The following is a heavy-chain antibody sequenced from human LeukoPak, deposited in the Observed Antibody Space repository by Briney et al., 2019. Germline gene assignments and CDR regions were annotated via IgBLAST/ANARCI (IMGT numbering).Heavy chain of an antibody. CDR1: GGSFSGYY. Sequence: SETLSLTCAVYGGSFSGYYWSWIPQPPGKGLEWIGEINHSGSTNYNPSLKSPVTISVDTSKNQFSLKLGSVTAADTAVYYCARARGYSYGPDAFDIWGQGTMVTVSS. CDR3: ARARGYSYGPDAFDI. J-gene: IGHJ3*02. V-gene: IGHV4-34*01. D-gene: IGHD5-18*01. CDR2: INHSGST.